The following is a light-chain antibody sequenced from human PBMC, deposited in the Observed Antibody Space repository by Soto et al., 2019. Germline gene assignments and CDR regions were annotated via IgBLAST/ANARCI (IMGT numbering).Light chain of an antibody. Sequence: EFVLTQSPGTLSLSPGERATLSCRASQTVRNNYLAWYQQKPGQAPRLLIYDASSRATGIPDRFSGGGSGTDFTLTISSLEPEDFAVYYCQQRSNWPKTFGPGTKVDIK. J-gene: IGKJ3*01. CDR1: QTVRNNY. CDR3: QQRSNWPKT. V-gene: IGKV3D-20*02. CDR2: DAS.